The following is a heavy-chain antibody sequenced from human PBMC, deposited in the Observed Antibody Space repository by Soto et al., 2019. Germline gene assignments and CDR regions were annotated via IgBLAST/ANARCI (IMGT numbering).Heavy chain of an antibody. V-gene: IGHV3-23*01. CDR3: AKDRLAGGFDY. D-gene: IGHD3-16*01. J-gene: IGHJ4*02. CDR1: GFTFSSCA. CDR2: ISGSGAST. Sequence: LRLSCAASGFTFSSCATGWVRQAPGKGLEWVSGISGSGASTYYADSVRGRFTISRDNSKNTLYLQMNSLRAEDTAVYYCAKDRLAGGFDYWGQGTLVTAPQ.